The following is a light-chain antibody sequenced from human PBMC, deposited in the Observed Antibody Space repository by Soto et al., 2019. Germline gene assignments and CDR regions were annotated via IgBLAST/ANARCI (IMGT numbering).Light chain of an antibody. Sequence: ETVLTQSPATLSLSPGEGATLYCRASQSVSSFLAWYQQEPGQAPRLLIYDASNRATGIPARFSGSGSGTDFTLTISSLEPEDFAVYYCQQHTNWPLTFGGGTKVDIK. V-gene: IGKV3-11*01. CDR3: QQHTNWPLT. CDR2: DAS. J-gene: IGKJ4*01. CDR1: QSVSSF.